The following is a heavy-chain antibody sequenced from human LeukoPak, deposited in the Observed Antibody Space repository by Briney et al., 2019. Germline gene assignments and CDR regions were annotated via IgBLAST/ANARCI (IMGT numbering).Heavy chain of an antibody. D-gene: IGHD2-8*01. CDR2: ISDTGATT. CDR1: GFTFSSYA. V-gene: IGHV3-23*01. J-gene: IGHJ4*02. CDR3: AKDTSIGRYCTNGVCSPFDY. Sequence: AGSLSLSCAGSGFTFSSYAMSWIRQAPGKGLEWVSAISDTGATTYDADAVKGRFTISRDNSRSTLYLQMNSLRAEETALYYCAKDTSIGRYCTNGVCSPFDYWGQGTLVTVSS.